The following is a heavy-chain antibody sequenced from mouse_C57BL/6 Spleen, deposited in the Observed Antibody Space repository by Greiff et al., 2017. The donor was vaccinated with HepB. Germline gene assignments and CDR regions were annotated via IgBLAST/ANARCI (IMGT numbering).Heavy chain of an antibody. J-gene: IGHJ3*01. D-gene: IGHD4-1*01. CDR2: INPNNGGT. CDR3: ARGALTGTPWFAY. CDR1: GYTFTDYN. V-gene: IGHV1-18*01. Sequence: VQLQQSGPELVKPGASVKIPCKASGYTFTDYNMDWVKQSPGKSLEWIGDINPNNGGTIYNQKFKGKATLTVDKSSSTAYMELRSLTSEDTAVYYCARGALTGTPWFAYWGQGTLVTVSA.